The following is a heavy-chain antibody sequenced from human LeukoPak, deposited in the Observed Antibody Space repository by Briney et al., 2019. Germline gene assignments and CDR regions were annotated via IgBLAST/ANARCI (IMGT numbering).Heavy chain of an antibody. CDR2: IIPIFGTA. D-gene: IGHD3-16*02. CDR3: ARNDGGYPYFDY. J-gene: IGHJ4*02. CDR1: GGTFSSYA. V-gene: IGHV1-69*13. Sequence: SVKVSCKASGGTFSSYAISWVRQAPGQGLEWMGGIIPIFGTANYAQKFQGRVTITADESTSTAYMELSSLRSEDTAVYYCARNDGGYPYFDYWGQGTLVTVSS.